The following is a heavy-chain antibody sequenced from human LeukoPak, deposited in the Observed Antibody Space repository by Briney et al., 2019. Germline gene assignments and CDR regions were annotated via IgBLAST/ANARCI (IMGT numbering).Heavy chain of an antibody. CDR1: GYSISSGYY. Sequence: PSETLSLTCTVSGYSISSGYYWGWIRQPPGKGLEWIGSIYHSGSTYYNPSLKSRVTISVDTSKNQFSLKLSSVTAADTAVYYCASGTLRFLEWLQTFDYWGQGTLVTVSS. CDR3: ASGTLRFLEWLQTFDY. D-gene: IGHD3-3*01. CDR2: IYHSGST. V-gene: IGHV4-38-2*02. J-gene: IGHJ4*02.